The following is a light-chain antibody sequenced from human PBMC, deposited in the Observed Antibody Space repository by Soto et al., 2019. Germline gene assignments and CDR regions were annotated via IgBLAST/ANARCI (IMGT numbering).Light chain of an antibody. CDR1: GSNIGAGYG. CDR2: GSD. V-gene: IGLV1-40*01. CDR3: QSYDSNLSEV. J-gene: IGLJ1*01. Sequence: QSVLTQPPSVPGAPGQTVTISCTGSGSNIGAGYGVQWYQQLPGTAPRLLIYGSDDRPSGVPDRFSASVSSNSASLAITGLQTEDEAVYYCQSYDSNLSEVFGPGTKVTVL.